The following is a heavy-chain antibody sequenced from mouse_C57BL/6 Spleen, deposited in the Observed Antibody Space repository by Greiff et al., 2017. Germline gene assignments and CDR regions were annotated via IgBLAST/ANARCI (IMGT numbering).Heavy chain of an antibody. CDR1: GFTFSDYG. CDR3: AIDYEFYYAMDY. Sequence: EVQLVESGGGLVKPGGSLKLSCAASGFTFSDYGMHWVRQAPEKGLEWVAYISSGSSTIYYADTVKGRFTISRDNAKNTLFLQMTSLRSDDTAMYYCAIDYEFYYAMDYWGQGTSVTVSS. V-gene: IGHV5-17*01. CDR2: ISSGSSTI. D-gene: IGHD2-4*01. J-gene: IGHJ4*01.